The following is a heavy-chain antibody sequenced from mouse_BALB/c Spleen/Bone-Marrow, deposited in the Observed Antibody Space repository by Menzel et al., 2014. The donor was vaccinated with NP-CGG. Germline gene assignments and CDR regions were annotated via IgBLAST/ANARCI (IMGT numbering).Heavy chain of an antibody. CDR3: TRVGAY. CDR2: INHSNGYT. V-gene: IGHV1S81*02. J-gene: IGHJ3*01. D-gene: IGHD4-1*01. Sequence: VQLQQSGAELVKPGASVKLSCKASGYTFTSYYMYWVKQRPGQGLEWIGEINHSNGYTNFNEKFKSKATLTVDKSSSTAYMQLSSLTSEDSAVYYCTRVGAYWGQGTLVTVSA. CDR1: GYTFTSYY.